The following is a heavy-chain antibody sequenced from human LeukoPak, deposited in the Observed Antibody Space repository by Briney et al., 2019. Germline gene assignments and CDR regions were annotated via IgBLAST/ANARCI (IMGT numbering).Heavy chain of an antibody. CDR3: GRLGSSGPLFDY. CDR2: IYYSGST. V-gene: IGHV4-39*01. D-gene: IGHD3-22*01. CDR1: GGSISSSSYY. J-gene: IGHJ4*02. Sequence: PSETLSLTCTVSGGSISSSSYYWGWIRQPPGKGLEWIGRIYYSGSTYYNPSLKSRVTISVDTSKNQCSLKLSSVTAADTAVYYCGRLGSSGPLFDYWGQGTLVTVSS.